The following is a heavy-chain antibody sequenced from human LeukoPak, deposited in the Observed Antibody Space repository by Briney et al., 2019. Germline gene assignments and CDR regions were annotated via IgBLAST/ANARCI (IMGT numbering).Heavy chain of an antibody. Sequence: PGGSLRLSCAASGFTFSSYSMNWVRQAPGKGLEWVSSISSSSSYIYYADSVKGRFTISRDNAKNSLYLQMNSLRAEDTAVYYCARDREDSSGWYRGPLGMDVWGQGTTVTVSS. J-gene: IGHJ6*02. V-gene: IGHV3-21*01. CDR3: ARDREDSSGWYRGPLGMDV. CDR1: GFTFSSYS. CDR2: ISSSSSYI. D-gene: IGHD6-19*01.